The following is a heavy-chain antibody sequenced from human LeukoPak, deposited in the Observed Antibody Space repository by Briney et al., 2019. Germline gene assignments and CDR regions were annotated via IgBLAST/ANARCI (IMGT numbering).Heavy chain of an antibody. CDR1: GFTFSGYW. CDR3: AANGGPFDF. V-gene: IGHV3-7*05. CDR2: ITQDGSEK. D-gene: IGHD4-23*01. Sequence: PGGSLRLSCAASGFTFSGYWMSWVRQAPGKGLEWVANITQDGSEKYYVDSVKGRFTISRDTAKNSLFLQMNSLRAEDTAVYYCAANGGPFDFWGQGTLVPVSS. J-gene: IGHJ4*02.